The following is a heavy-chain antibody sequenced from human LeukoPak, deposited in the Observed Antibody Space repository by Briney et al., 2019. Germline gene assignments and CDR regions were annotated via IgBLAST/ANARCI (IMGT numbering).Heavy chain of an antibody. J-gene: IGHJ3*02. V-gene: IGHV3-21*01. Sequence: PGGPLRLSCAASGFTFSSYSMNWVRQAPGKGLEWVSSISSSSSYIYYADSVKGRFTISRDNAKNSLYLQMNSLRAEDTAVYYCARDVVDTAMVPDAFDIWGQGTMVTVSS. CDR1: GFTFSSYS. CDR2: ISSSSSYI. D-gene: IGHD5-18*01. CDR3: ARDVVDTAMVPDAFDI.